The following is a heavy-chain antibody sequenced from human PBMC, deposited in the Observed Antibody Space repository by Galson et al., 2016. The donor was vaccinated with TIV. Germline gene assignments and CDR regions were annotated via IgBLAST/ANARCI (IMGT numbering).Heavy chain of an antibody. V-gene: IGHV5-51*03. CDR1: GSSFATYW. CDR3: ATSVLPPAVLPATCLHS. D-gene: IGHD2-2*01. J-gene: IGHJ4*02. CDR2: IYPGNSDT. Sequence: QSGAEVKKPGESLKISCQGSGSSFATYWIAWVRQMPGKGLDWMGIIYPGNSDTRYSPSFQGQVTISADRSTNTAYLQWSSLKASDTAIYYCATSVLPPAVLPATCLHSWGQGTLVTVSS.